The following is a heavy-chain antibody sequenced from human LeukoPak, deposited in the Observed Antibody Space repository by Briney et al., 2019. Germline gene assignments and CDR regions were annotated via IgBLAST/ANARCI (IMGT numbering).Heavy chain of an antibody. V-gene: IGHV3-9*01. CDR2: ISWNSGSI. CDR1: GFIFDQYA. CDR3: AKGAAGNNGFDP. J-gene: IGHJ5*02. D-gene: IGHD6-19*01. Sequence: GRSLRLSCAASGFIFDQYAMHWVRQAPKKGLEWVSGISWNSGSIGYADSVKCRFTISRDNAKNSLSLQMNSLRAEATALYYCAKGAAGNNGFDPWGQGTLVTVSS.